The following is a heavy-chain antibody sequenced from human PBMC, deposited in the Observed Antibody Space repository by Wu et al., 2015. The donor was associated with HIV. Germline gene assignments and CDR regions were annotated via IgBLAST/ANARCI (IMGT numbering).Heavy chain of an antibody. CDR1: GGTFDNYA. D-gene: IGHD3-22*01. V-gene: IGHV1-69*12. CDR3: ARGLITMIVVSTAAQYLYYYYYMTS. CDR2: TIPVFRTV. J-gene: IGHJ6*03. Sequence: QVQLVQSGAEVKKPGSSVKVSCKASGGTFDNYAVSWVRQAPGQGLEWMAGTIPVFRTVNYAQKFQGRVTITADESTSTAYMELSSLRSEDTAVYYCARGLITMIVVSTAAQYLYYYYYMTSWGQRDHGPPSP.